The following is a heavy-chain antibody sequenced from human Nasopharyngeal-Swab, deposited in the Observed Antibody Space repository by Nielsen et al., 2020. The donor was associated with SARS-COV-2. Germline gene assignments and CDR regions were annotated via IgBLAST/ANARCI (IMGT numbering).Heavy chain of an antibody. Sequence: SETLSLTCAVSGGSVSSNDWWTWVRQSPGKGLEWIGEVSHSGSINYNPSLKSRVTLSMDKSKRQFSLRLTSVSAADTAVYFCARGDLVVVPSPILGLGPPFYYFYLDVWGKGTTVTVSS. D-gene: IGHD2-2*01. J-gene: IGHJ6*03. CDR2: VSHSGSI. CDR1: GGSVSSNDW. V-gene: IGHV4-4*02. CDR3: ARGDLVVVPSPILGLGPPFYYFYLDV.